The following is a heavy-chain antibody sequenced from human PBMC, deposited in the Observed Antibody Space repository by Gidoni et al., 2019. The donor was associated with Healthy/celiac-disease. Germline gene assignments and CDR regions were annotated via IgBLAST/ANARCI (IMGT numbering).Heavy chain of an antibody. V-gene: IGHV4-34*01. Sequence: QVQLQQWGAGLLKPSETLSLTCAVYGGSFSGYYWSWIRQPPGKGLEWIGEINHSGSTNYNPSLKSRVTISVDTSKNQFSRKLSSVTAADTAVYYGARAPWRRYFDYWGQGTLVTVSS. J-gene: IGHJ4*02. CDR3: ARAPWRRYFDY. D-gene: IGHD3-3*01. CDR1: GGSFSGYY. CDR2: INHSGST.